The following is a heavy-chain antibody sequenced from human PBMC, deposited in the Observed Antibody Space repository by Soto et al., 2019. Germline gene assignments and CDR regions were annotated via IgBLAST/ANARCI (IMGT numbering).Heavy chain of an antibody. CDR3: ARGECSGGYCSCFDM. V-gene: IGHV4-34*01. CDR1: GGSFSGYY. CDR2: INYSGST. J-gene: IGHJ3*02. D-gene: IGHD2-15*01. Sequence: QVQLQQWGAGLLKPSETLSLTCDVYGGSFSGYYWSWIRQPPGKGLEWIGEINYSGSTKSSPSLKGRVSISLDASKKQFSLNLTSVTAADTAVYYCARGECSGGYCSCFDMWGQGTMVTVSS.